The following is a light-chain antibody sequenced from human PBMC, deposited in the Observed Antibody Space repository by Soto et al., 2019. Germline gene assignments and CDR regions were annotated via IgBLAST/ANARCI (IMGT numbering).Light chain of an antibody. V-gene: IGKV3-15*01. J-gene: IGKJ2*01. CDR1: QSVTSN. CDR3: QQYNYWPPYT. Sequence: EIVMTQSPATLSVSPGESATLTCRASQSVTSNLAWYQQKPGQAPRLLIYGASARATGIPARFSGSGSGTEFTLTISSLQSEDFAAYYCQQYNYWPPYTFGQGTKVDIK. CDR2: GAS.